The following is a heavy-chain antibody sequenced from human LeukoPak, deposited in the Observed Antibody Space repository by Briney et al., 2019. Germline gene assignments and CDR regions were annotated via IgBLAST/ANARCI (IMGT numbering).Heavy chain of an antibody. D-gene: IGHD5-18*01. CDR3: ATPTAYTAMVTPLDY. CDR2: FDPEDGET. CDR1: GYTLTELS. J-gene: IGHJ4*02. V-gene: IGHV1-24*01. Sequence: ASVKVSCKVSGYTLTELSMHWVRQAPGKGLEWMGGFDPEDGETIYAQKFQGRVTMTEGTSTDTAYMELSSLRSEDTAVYYCATPTAYTAMVTPLDYWGQGTLVTVSS.